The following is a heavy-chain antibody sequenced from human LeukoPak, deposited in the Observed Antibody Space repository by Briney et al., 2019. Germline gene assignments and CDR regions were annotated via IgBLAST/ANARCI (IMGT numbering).Heavy chain of an antibody. Sequence: GGSLRLSCAASGFTFSDYYMSWIRQAPGKGLEWVSYISSSGSTIYYADSVKGRFTISRDNSKNTLYLQMNSLRAEDTAVYYCAKDPSDYYDSSGYYYGGDYWGQGTLVTVSS. CDR3: AKDPSDYYDSSGYYYGGDY. D-gene: IGHD3-22*01. J-gene: IGHJ4*02. CDR1: GFTFSDYY. V-gene: IGHV3-11*01. CDR2: ISSSGSTI.